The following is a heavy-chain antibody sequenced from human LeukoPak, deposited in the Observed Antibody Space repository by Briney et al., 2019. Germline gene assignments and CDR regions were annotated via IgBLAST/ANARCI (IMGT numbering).Heavy chain of an antibody. CDR1: GFSFSDFW. V-gene: IGHV3-74*01. CDR3: ARDRVLGSGSLDN. CDR2: IRGDGYDT. J-gene: IGHJ4*02. D-gene: IGHD3-10*01. Sequence: PGGSLRLSCTASGFSFSDFWMHWVRQVPGRGLVWVSRIRGDGYDTNYADSVRGRFTISRDNAQNTLYLQMNSLRTEDTAVYYCARDRVLGSGSLDNWGQGTLVTVSS.